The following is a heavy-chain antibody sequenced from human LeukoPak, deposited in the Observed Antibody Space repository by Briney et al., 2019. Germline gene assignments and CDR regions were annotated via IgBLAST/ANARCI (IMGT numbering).Heavy chain of an antibody. V-gene: IGHV3-23*01. CDR3: AKVHYTGGCPGRNSLDS. D-gene: IGHD7-27*01. CDR1: GFTFGGYA. J-gene: IGHJ4*02. CDR2: IGANGDRI. Sequence: GGSLRLSCAASGFTFGGYAMSWVRQAPGKGLEWVSSIGANGDRIYSADSVKGRFTISRDNSKNTLYLQMNSLRAEDTAIYFCAKVHYTGGCPGRNSLDSWGQGTPVTVSS.